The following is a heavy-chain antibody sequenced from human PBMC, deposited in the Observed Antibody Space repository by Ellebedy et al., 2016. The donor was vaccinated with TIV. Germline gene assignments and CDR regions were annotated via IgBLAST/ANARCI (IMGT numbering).Heavy chain of an antibody. CDR1: GYTFTSYY. Sequence: ASVKVSXXASGYTFTSYYMHWVRQAPGQGLEWMGIINPSGGSTSYAQKFQGRVTMTRDTSTSTVYMELSSLRSEDTAVYYCARARPSIAAADPVGVDYWGQGTLVTVSS. J-gene: IGHJ4*02. V-gene: IGHV1-46*01. CDR3: ARARPSIAAADPVGVDY. CDR2: INPSGGST. D-gene: IGHD6-13*01.